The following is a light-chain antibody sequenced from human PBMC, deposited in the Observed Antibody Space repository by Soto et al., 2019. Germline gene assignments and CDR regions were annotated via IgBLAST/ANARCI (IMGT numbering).Light chain of an antibody. Sequence: DIQMPPSPSSVSASVGDRVIITCRASQNINRWLDWYQQKPGTAPPLLFYDTSTLHSGVPSRFSGSGSGTDITLTVSSLHPEECATYYCQQDNSVPHTLGGVTRVELK. CDR1: QNINRW. J-gene: IGKJ4*01. CDR2: DTS. CDR3: QQDNSVPHT. V-gene: IGKV1-12*01.